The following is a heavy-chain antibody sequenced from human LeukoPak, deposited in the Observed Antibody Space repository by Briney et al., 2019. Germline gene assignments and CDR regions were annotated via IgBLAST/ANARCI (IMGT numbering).Heavy chain of an antibody. J-gene: IGHJ4*02. CDR1: GFTFSSYS. CDR2: ISSSSSYL. D-gene: IGHD3-22*01. CDR3: ARDGNYYDSSGYHNTLDY. V-gene: IGHV3-21*01. Sequence: PGGSLRLSCAASGFTFSSYSMTWVRQAPGKGLEWVSSISSSSSYLYYADSVKGRFTISRDNAKNSLYLQMNSLRAEDTAVYYCARDGNYYDSSGYHNTLDYWGQGTLVTVSS.